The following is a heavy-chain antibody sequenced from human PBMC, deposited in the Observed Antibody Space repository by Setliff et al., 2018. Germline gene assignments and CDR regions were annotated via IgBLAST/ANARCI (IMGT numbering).Heavy chain of an antibody. V-gene: IGHV4-4*02. Sequence: SETLSLTCAVSGGSISSSNWWSWVRQAPGKGLEWIGEIHHGGTTNYNPSLKSRVTMSVDKSKNQFSLKLSSVTAADAAVYYCANSAYLRELDYWGPGTLVTVSS. CDR1: GGSISSSNW. CDR3: ANSAYLRELDY. J-gene: IGHJ4*02. D-gene: IGHD1-26*01. CDR2: IHHGGTT.